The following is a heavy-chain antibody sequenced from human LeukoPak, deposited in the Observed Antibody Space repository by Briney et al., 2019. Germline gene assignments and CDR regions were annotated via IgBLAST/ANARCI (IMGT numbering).Heavy chain of an antibody. Sequence: PSETLSLTCAVYGGSFIGYYWSWIRQPPGKGLEWSGEINHIGSTYYNPSLKSRVTISVDTSKNQFFLKLSSVTAADTAVYYCAREVQSSSWPYYYYYSYMDVWGKGTTVTVSS. D-gene: IGHD6-13*01. V-gene: IGHV4-34*01. CDR1: GGSFIGYY. J-gene: IGHJ6*03. CDR2: INHIGST. CDR3: AREVQSSSWPYYYYYSYMDV.